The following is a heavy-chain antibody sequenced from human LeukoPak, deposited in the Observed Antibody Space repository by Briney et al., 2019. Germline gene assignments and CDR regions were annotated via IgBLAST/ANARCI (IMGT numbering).Heavy chain of an antibody. V-gene: IGHV6-1*01. CDR3: ARAQYTWNYGPQDWYFDL. D-gene: IGHD1-7*01. CDR2: TYYRAKWYS. J-gene: IGHJ2*01. Sequence: SQTLSLTCAISGDSVSSNNAAWNWIRQSPSRGLEWLGRTYYRAKWYSDYAVSVKSRITINPVTSKNQFSLQLNSVTPEDTAVYYCARAQYTWNYGPQDWYFDLWGRGTLVTVSS. CDR1: GDSVSSNNAA.